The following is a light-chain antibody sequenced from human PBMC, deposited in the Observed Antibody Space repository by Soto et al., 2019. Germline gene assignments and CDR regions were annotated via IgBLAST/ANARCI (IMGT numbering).Light chain of an antibody. CDR2: GNS. V-gene: IGLV1-40*01. J-gene: IGLJ1*01. Sequence: QAVVTQPPSVSGAPGQRVTISCTGSSSNIGAGYDGHWYQQLPGTAPKLLIYGNSNRPSGVPDRFSGSKSGTSASLAITGLQAEDEADYYCQSYDSSLSGYVFGTGTKVTVL. CDR3: QSYDSSLSGYV. CDR1: SSNIGAGYD.